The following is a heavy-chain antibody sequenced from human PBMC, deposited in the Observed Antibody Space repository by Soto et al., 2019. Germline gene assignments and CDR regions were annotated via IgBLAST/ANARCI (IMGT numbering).Heavy chain of an antibody. V-gene: IGHV4-59*01. Sequence: PSETLSLTSTGSAGSISSYYWSWSRRPPGKGRERMGYIYYSGSTNSNPSLKSRVTISVDTSKNQFSLKLSSVTAADTAVYYCARGGSDYDFWSGYYRGGDQNYMDVWGKGTTVTVSS. D-gene: IGHD3-3*01. J-gene: IGHJ6*03. CDR2: IYYSGST. CDR3: ARGGSDYDFWSGYYRGGDQNYMDV. CDR1: AGSISSYY.